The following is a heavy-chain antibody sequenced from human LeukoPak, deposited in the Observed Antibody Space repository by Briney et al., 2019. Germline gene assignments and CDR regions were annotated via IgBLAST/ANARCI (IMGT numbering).Heavy chain of an antibody. CDR2: ISWDGGST. CDR3: AKDSAAGRYYYGSGTTHYYYYMDV. J-gene: IGHJ6*03. D-gene: IGHD3-10*01. V-gene: IGHV3-43*01. CDR1: GFTFDDYT. Sequence: GGSLRLSCAASGFTFDDYTMHWVRQAPGKGLEWVSLISWDGGSTYYADSVKGRFTISRDNSKNPLYLQMNSLRTEDTALYYCAKDSAAGRYYYGSGTTHYYYYMDVWGKGTTVTISS.